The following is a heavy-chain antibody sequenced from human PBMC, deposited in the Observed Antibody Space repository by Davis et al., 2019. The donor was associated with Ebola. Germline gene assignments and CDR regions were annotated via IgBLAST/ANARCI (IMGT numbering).Heavy chain of an antibody. J-gene: IGHJ6*02. D-gene: IGHD4-17*01. V-gene: IGHV3-48*02. CDR3: ARGGVNGDYYYYGMDV. CDR2: ISSSSSTI. CDR1: GFTFSSYS. Sequence: GESLKISCAASGFTFSSYSMNWVRQAPGKGLEWVSYISSSSSTIYYADSVKGRFTISRDNAKNSLYLQMNSLRDEDTAVYYCARGGVNGDYYYYGMDVWGQGTTVTVSS.